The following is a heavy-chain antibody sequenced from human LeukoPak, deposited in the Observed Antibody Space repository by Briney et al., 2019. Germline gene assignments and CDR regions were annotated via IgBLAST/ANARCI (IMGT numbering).Heavy chain of an antibody. J-gene: IGHJ4*02. V-gene: IGHV4-39*07. Sequence: KPSETLSLTCTVSGGSISSSSYYWGWIRQPPGKGLEWIGSIYYSGSTYYNPSLKSRVTISVDTSKNQFSLKLSSVTAADTAVYYCARDFLSGSIDYWGQGTLVTVSS. CDR2: IYYSGST. CDR1: GGSISSSSYY. CDR3: ARDFLSGSIDY. D-gene: IGHD1-26*01.